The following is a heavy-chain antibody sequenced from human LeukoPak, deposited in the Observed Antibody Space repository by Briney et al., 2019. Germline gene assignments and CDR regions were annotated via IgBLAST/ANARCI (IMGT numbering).Heavy chain of an antibody. J-gene: IGHJ4*02. D-gene: IGHD2-2*02. CDR2: IYYSGST. V-gene: IGHV4-59*08. CDR3: ARSRKNDCTSTSCYTDY. Sequence: SETLSLTCTVSGGSISSYYWSWIRQPPGKGLEWIGYIYYSGSTYYNPSLKSRGTISVDTSKNQFSLKLSSVTAADMAVYYCARSRKNDCTSTSCYTDYWGQGTLVTVSS. CDR1: GGSISSYY.